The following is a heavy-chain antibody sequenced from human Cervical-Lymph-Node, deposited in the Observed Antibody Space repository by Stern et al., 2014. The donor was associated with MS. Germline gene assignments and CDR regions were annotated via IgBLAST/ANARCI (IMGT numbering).Heavy chain of an antibody. V-gene: IGHV1-69*01. CDR1: GGTFSNYG. D-gene: IGHD2-21*02. CDR3: TASGGGPHDYYFEW. Sequence: QMQLVQSGDEAKKPGSSVKVFCKTLGGTFSNYGFFWVRQAPGQGLEWMGGIIPFFGTTNYAQKFQGRVTITADESTSTVYMELRSLRSDDSAIYYCTASGGGPHDYYFEWWGQGTLVTVSS. CDR2: IIPFFGTT. J-gene: IGHJ4*02.